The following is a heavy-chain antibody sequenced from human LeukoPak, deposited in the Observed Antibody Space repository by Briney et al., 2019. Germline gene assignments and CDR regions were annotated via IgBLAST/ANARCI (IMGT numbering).Heavy chain of an antibody. CDR1: ELTLITFA. J-gene: IGHJ4*02. CDR3: ARDRYTVRGVIDY. CDR2: IWYDGSNK. Sequence: GGPRRPSGAASELTLITFAMHGVRQAPGKGLSGGAVIWYDGSNKYYADSVKGRFTISRDNSKNTLYLQMNSLRAEDTAVYYCARDRYTVRGVIDYWGQGTLVTVSS. V-gene: IGHV3-33*01. D-gene: IGHD3-10*01.